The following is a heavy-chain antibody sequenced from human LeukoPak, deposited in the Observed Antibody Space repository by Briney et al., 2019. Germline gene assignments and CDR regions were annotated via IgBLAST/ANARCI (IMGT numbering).Heavy chain of an antibody. CDR1: GGSISSGGYS. V-gene: IGHV4-30-2*01. J-gene: IGHJ4*02. CDR2: IYHSGST. CDR3: ASSDDSRGYQLDC. Sequence: SQTLSLTCTVSGGSISSGGYSWSWFRQPPGKGLEWIAYIYHSGSTYYNPSLKSRVTISIDRSKNQFSLKLSSVTAADTAVYYCASSDDSRGYQLDCWGQGTLVTVSS. D-gene: IGHD3-22*01.